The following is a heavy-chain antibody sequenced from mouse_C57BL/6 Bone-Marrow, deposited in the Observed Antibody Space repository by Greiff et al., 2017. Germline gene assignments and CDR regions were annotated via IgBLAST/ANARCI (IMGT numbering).Heavy chain of an antibody. D-gene: IGHD1-1*02. CDR3: ASHPYYEGDNYGYFDV. V-gene: IGHV5-6*01. CDR1: GFTFSSYG. Sequence: EVHLVESGGDLVKPGGSLKLSCAASGFTFSSYGMSWVRQTPDQRLEWVATISSGGSYTYYPDSVKGRFTLSRDTAKNTLYMHMSRLTSEDSAMFYGASHPYYEGDNYGYFDVWGTGTTVTVSA. J-gene: IGHJ1*03. CDR2: ISSGGSYT.